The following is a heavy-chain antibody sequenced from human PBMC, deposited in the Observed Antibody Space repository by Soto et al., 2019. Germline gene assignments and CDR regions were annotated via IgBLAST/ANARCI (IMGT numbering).Heavy chain of an antibody. CDR3: ARDMGFSDY. CDR1: GFAFSKYG. CDR2: IWYDGSIK. V-gene: IGHV3-33*07. J-gene: IGHJ4*02. D-gene: IGHD3-10*01. Sequence: VGSLRLSCAASGFAFSKYGMYWVRQAPGKGLEWVAVIWYDGSIKYYADSVKGRLTISRDNSKNTLYLQMSSLRVEDTGVYYCARDMGFSDYWGQGTQVTVSS.